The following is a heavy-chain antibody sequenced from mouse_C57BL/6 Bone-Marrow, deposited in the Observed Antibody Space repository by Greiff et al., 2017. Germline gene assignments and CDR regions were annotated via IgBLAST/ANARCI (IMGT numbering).Heavy chain of an antibody. CDR1: GYTFTSYG. Sequence: EVQGVESGAELVRPGSSVKMSCKTSGYTFTSYGINWVKQRPGQGLEWIGYIYIGNGYTEYNEKFKGKAKLTSDTSSSTAYMQLSSLTSEDSAIYFCARDYSGSSSYWYFDVWGTGTTVTVSS. J-gene: IGHJ1*03. V-gene: IGHV1-58*01. D-gene: IGHD1-1*01. CDR2: IYIGNGYT. CDR3: ARDYSGSSSYWYFDV.